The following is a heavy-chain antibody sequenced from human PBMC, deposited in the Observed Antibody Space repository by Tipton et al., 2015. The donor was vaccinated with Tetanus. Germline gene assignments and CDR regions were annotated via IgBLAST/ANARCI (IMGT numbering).Heavy chain of an antibody. D-gene: IGHD1-14*01. CDR2: ISYDGGNQ. CDR1: GFTFSNYP. Sequence: RSLRLSCAASGFTFSNYPMHWVRQAPGKGLEWVAVISYDGGNQYYADSVKGRFTISRDNSKNTLYLQMNSLRAEDTAMYYCTRASITNRFDPWGQGTLVTVSS. V-gene: IGHV3-30*04. CDR3: TRASITNRFDP. J-gene: IGHJ5*02.